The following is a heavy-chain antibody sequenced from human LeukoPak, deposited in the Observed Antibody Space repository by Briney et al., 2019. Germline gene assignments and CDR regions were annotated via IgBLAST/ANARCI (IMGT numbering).Heavy chain of an antibody. Sequence: SETLSLTCAVYGGSFSGYYWSWIRQPPGKGLEWIGEINHSGSTNYNPSLKSRVIISVDTSKNQFSLKLSSVTAADTAVYYCARGRRGWLQLRGFDYWGQGTLVTVSS. CDR2: INHSGST. J-gene: IGHJ4*02. D-gene: IGHD5-24*01. CDR3: ARGRRGWLQLRGFDY. V-gene: IGHV4-34*01. CDR1: GGSFSGYY.